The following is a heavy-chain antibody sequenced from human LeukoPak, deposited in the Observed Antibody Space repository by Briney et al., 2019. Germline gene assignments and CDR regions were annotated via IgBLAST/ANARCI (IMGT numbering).Heavy chain of an antibody. V-gene: IGHV1-3*01. J-gene: IGHJ4*02. CDR3: ARDSRYYYFDY. CDR2: INAGNGNT. D-gene: IGHD2-21*01. CDR1: GYTFTSYA. Sequence: GASVKVSCTASGYTFTSYAMHWVRQAPGQRLEWMGWINAGNGNTKYSQKFQGRVTITRDTSASTAYMELSSLRSEDTAVYYCARDSRYYYFDYWGQGTLVTVSS.